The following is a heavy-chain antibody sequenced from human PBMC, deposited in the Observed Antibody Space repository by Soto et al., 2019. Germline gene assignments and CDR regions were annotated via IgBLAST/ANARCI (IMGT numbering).Heavy chain of an antibody. Sequence: GESLKISCKGSGYSFTSYWIGWVRQMPGKGLEWMGIIYPGDSDTRYSPSFQGQVTISADKSISTAYLQWSSLKASDTAMYYCARFRPYYYDSSGYYDAFDIWGQGTMVTV. V-gene: IGHV5-51*01. CDR1: GYSFTSYW. CDR2: IYPGDSDT. J-gene: IGHJ3*02. D-gene: IGHD3-22*01. CDR3: ARFRPYYYDSSGYYDAFDI.